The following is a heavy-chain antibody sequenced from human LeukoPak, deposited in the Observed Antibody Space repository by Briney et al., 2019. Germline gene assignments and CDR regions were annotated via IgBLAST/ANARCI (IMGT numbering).Heavy chain of an antibody. D-gene: IGHD3-10*01. CDR3: AKNVLLWFGEFTAPVDY. V-gene: IGHV3-23*01. CDR1: GFTFSSYA. CDR2: ISGSGGST. J-gene: IGHJ4*02. Sequence: GGSLRLSCAASGFTFSSYAMSWVRQAPGKGLEWVSAISGSGGSTYYADSVKGRFTISRDNSKSTLYLQMNSLRAEDTAVYYCAKNVLLWFGEFTAPVDYWGQGTLVTVSS.